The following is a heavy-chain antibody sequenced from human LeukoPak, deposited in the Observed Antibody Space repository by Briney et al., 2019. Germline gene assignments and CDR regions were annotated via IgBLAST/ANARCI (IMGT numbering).Heavy chain of an antibody. J-gene: IGHJ4*02. CDR3: ARGKSGYSGLYYFDY. Sequence: SETLSLTCTVSGGSISSYYWSWIRQPAGKGLQWIGRIYTSGSTNYNPSLKSRVTMSVDTSKNQFSLKLSSVTAADTAVYYCARGKSGYSGLYYFDYWGQGTLVTVSS. D-gene: IGHD5-12*01. CDR2: IYTSGST. CDR1: GGSISSYY. V-gene: IGHV4-4*07.